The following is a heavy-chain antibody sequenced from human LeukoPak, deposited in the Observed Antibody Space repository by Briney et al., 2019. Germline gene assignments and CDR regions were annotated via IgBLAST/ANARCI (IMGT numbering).Heavy chain of an antibody. J-gene: IGHJ4*02. D-gene: IGHD3-22*01. CDR1: GGSFSGYY. Sequence: SETLSLTCAVYGGSFSGYYWSWIRQPPGKGLEWIGEINHSGSTNYNPSLKSRVTISVDTSKNQFSLKLSSVTAAATAVYYCARGIGPRFDYWGQGTLVTVSS. V-gene: IGHV4-34*01. CDR3: ARGIGPRFDY. CDR2: INHSGST.